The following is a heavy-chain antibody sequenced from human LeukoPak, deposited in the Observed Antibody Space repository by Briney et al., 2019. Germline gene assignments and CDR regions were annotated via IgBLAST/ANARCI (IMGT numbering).Heavy chain of an antibody. CDR2: IYYSGST. V-gene: IGHV4-39*01. CDR1: GGSISSSSYY. Sequence: SETLSLTCTVSGGSISSSSYYWGWIRQPPGKGLEWIGGIYYSGSTYYNPSLKSRVTISVDTSKNQFSLKLSSVTAADTAVYYCARLLDIVVGSNWFDPWGQGTLVTVSS. D-gene: IGHD2-2*01. CDR3: ARLLDIVVGSNWFDP. J-gene: IGHJ5*02.